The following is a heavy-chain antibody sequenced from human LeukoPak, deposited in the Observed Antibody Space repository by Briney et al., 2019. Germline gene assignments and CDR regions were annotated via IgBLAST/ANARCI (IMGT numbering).Heavy chain of an antibody. J-gene: IGHJ3*02. Sequence: SETLSLTCTVSGGSIISSDYHWGWVRQPPGKGLEWIGTISYSGNTDYNPSLRSRVTISVDTSNNQFSLRLGSVTAADTAVYHCARHCCSGPAKRVFDIWGQGTMATVSS. CDR2: ISYSGNT. D-gene: IGHD2-15*01. CDR1: GGSIISSDYH. CDR3: ARHCCSGPAKRVFDI. V-gene: IGHV4-39*01.